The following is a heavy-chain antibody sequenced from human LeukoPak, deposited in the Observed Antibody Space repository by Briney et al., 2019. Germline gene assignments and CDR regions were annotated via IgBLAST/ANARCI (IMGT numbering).Heavy chain of an antibody. V-gene: IGHV4-59*11. D-gene: IGHD3-10*01. J-gene: IGHJ5*02. Sequence: KPSETLSLTCTVSGGSISSHYWNWIRQPPGKGLEWIAYLYYSGSTNYNPSLKSRVSISVDTSKNQFSLKLTSVTTADTAVYYCARGRGLSGGFDLWGQGTLLTVSS. CDR1: GGSISSHY. CDR3: ARGRGLSGGFDL. CDR2: LYYSGST.